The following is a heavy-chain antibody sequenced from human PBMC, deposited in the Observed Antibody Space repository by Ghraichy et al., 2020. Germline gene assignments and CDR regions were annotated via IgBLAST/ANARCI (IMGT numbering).Heavy chain of an antibody. D-gene: IGHD3-22*01. Sequence: SETLSLTCTVSGGSISSSSYYWGWIRQPPGKGLEWIGNIYYGGSTYYNPSLKSRVTISVDTSKNQFSLKLSSVTAADTAVYYCARRFAVIVVAGFDPWGQGTLVTVSS. CDR2: IYYGGST. V-gene: IGHV4-39*01. J-gene: IGHJ5*02. CDR3: ARRFAVIVVAGFDP. CDR1: GGSISSSSYY.